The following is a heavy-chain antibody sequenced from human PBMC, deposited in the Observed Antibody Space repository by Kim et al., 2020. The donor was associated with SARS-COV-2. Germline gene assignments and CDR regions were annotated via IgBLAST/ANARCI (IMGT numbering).Heavy chain of an antibody. V-gene: IGHV4-34*01. CDR3: ARAVYYDSSGSHFDY. D-gene: IGHD3-22*01. J-gene: IGHJ4*02. Sequence: PSIKSRVAISVDTSKTQFSLKLSSVTAADTAVYYCARAVYYDSSGSHFDYWGQGTLVTVSS.